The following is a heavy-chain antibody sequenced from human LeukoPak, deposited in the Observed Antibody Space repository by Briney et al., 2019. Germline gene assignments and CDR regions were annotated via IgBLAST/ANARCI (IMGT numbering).Heavy chain of an antibody. CDR2: IYYSGST. V-gene: IGHV4-59*01. D-gene: IGHD1-26*01. CDR3: ARDVGSGSYYYFDY. CDR1: GGSISSYY. Sequence: PSETLSLTCTVSGGSISSYYWSWIQQPPGKGLEWIGYIYYSGSTNYNPSLKSRVTISVDTSKNQFSLKLSSVTAAGTAVYYCARDVGSGSYYYFDYWGQGTLVTVSS. J-gene: IGHJ4*02.